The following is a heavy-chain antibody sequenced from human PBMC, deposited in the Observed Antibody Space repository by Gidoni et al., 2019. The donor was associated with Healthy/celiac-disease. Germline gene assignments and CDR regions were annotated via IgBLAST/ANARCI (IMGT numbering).Heavy chain of an antibody. V-gene: IGHV1-69*09. J-gene: IGHJ4*02. CDR3: ARDANMYYYDSSGYYQDY. D-gene: IGHD3-22*01. CDR2: IIPILGIA. CDR1: GVTFSSYA. Sequence: QVQPVQSGAEVKKPGSSVKVSCKASGVTFSSYAISWVRQAPGQGLEWMGRIIPILGIANYAQKFQGRVTITADKSTSTAYMELSSLRSEDTAVYYCARDANMYYYDSSGYYQDYWGQGTLVTVSS.